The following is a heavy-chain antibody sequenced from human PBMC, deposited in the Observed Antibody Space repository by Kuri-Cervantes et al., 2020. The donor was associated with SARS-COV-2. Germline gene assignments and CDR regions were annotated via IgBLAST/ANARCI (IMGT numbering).Heavy chain of an antibody. D-gene: IGHD4-17*01. V-gene: IGHV3-30-3*01. J-gene: IGHJ2*01. CDR1: GFTFSSYA. CDR2: ISYDGSNK. CDR3: ARDFYGDYVWYFDL. Sequence: AETLSLTCEAPGFTFSSYAMHWVRQAPGKGLEWVAVISYDGSNKYYADSVKGRFTISRDNSKNTLYMQMNSLRAEDTAVYYCARDFYGDYVWYFDLWGRGTLVTVSS.